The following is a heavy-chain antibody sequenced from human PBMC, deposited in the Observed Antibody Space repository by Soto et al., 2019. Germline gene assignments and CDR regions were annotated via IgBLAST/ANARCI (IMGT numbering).Heavy chain of an antibody. Sequence: SETLSLTCTVSGASISSYYWTWIRQPPGMGLEWIGHIYYSGSTTSGSTDYNASLKSRVTISLDTSKNHFSLKLSSVTAADTAVYYCAKDLMTTASQYYYYGMDVWGQGTTVTVSS. J-gene: IGHJ6*02. D-gene: IGHD4-17*01. CDR2: IYYSGST. V-gene: IGHV4-59*01. CDR1: GASISSYY. CDR3: AKDLMTTASQYYYYGMDV.